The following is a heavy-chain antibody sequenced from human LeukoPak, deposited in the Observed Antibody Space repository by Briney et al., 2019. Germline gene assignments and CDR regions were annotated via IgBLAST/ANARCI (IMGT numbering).Heavy chain of an antibody. CDR3: AREGQTYVGWIFDY. V-gene: IGHV4-39*07. J-gene: IGHJ4*02. CDR2: IYYSGST. D-gene: IGHD1-26*01. CDR1: GGSISSSSYY. Sequence: SETLSLTCTVSGGSISSSSYYWGWIRQPPGKGLEWIGSIYYSGSTYYNPSLKSRVTISVDTSKNQFSLKLSSVTAADTAVYYCAREGQTYVGWIFDYWGQGTLVTVSS.